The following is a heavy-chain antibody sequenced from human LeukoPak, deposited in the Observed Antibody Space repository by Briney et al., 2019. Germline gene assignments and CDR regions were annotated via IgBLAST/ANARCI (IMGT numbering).Heavy chain of an antibody. CDR2: INKDGSTT. CDR3: ARDRIVVDASTWLDP. Sequence: GGSLRLSCTASGFTFNKYWMHWVRQFPGKGLEWVSRINKDGSTTNYADSVRGRFTISRDNARNTVCLQMNGLRSEDTAVYYCARDRIVVDASTWLDPWGRGTLVTVSS. CDR1: GFTFNKYW. V-gene: IGHV3-74*01. J-gene: IGHJ5*02. D-gene: IGHD2-15*01.